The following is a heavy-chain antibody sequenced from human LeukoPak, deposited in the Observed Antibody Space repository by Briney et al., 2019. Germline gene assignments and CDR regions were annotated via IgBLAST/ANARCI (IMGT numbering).Heavy chain of an antibody. CDR1: GFSFDDYA. D-gene: IGHD2/OR15-2a*01. CDR2: ISGDGGRT. Sequence: GGSLRLSCAASGFSFDDYAMHWVRQAPGKGLEWVCHISGDGGRTYYVDSVKGRFTISRDNSKNSLYLQMNSLRTEDTAFYYCAKDSMSAYWGQGALVTVSS. V-gene: IGHV3-43*02. J-gene: IGHJ4*02. CDR3: AKDSMSAY.